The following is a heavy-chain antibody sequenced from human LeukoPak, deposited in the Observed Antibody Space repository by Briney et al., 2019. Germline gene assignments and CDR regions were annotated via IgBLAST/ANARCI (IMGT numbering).Heavy chain of an antibody. D-gene: IGHD3-16*01. CDR2: INRSGTT. CDR3: VRGWGEDKVHY. J-gene: IGHJ4*02. CDR1: GGSFSGYY. Sequence: PSETLSLTCAVYGGSFSGYYWTWIRQTPGKGLEWIGEINRSGTTKYNPSLKSRITISVDTSKNQFSLKLSSVTAADTAVYYCVRGWGEDKVHYWGQGTLATVSS. V-gene: IGHV4-34*01.